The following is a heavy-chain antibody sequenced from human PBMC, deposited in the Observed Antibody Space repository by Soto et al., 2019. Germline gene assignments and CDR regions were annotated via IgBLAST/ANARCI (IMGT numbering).Heavy chain of an antibody. D-gene: IGHD3-3*01. Sequence: ESGGGLVQPGGSLRLSCAASGFTFSSNSMNWVRQAPGKGLEWISYISCSSSTIYADSVKGRFTISRDNAKNSLYLQMNSLRDEDTAVYYCARVIWSGHLTSDLWGQGTLVTVSS. CDR3: ARVIWSGHLTSDL. J-gene: IGHJ5*02. CDR2: ISCSSSTI. V-gene: IGHV3-48*02. CDR1: GFTFSSNS.